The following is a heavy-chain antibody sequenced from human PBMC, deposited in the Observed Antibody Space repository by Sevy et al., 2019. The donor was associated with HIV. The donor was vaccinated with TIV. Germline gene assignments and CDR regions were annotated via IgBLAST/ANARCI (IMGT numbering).Heavy chain of an antibody. J-gene: IGHJ4*02. D-gene: IGHD4-17*01. Sequence: GGSLRLSCAAAGFTFNSHAMTWVRQAPGKGLEWVAAISGSGESTYYAGALKGRFIISRDNSKNTLYLQTNSVRAEDAAVYNCAKRSLPYGDYQIGQWGQGTLVTGSS. CDR1: GFTFNSHA. CDR2: ISGSGEST. V-gene: IGHV3-23*01. CDR3: AKRSLPYGDYQIGQ.